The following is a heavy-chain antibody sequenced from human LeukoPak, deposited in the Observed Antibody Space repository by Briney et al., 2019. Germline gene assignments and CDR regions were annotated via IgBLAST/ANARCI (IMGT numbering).Heavy chain of an antibody. V-gene: IGHV1-2*02. Sequence: GASVKVSCKASGYTFTGYYVHWVRQAPGQGLEWMGWINPNSGGTNYAQKFQGRVTMTRDTSISTAYMELSRLRSDDTAVYYCAREKNRIAAAPRSLVFYWGQGTLVTVSS. CDR2: INPNSGGT. CDR3: AREKNRIAAAPRSLVFY. J-gene: IGHJ4*02. CDR1: GYTFTGYY. D-gene: IGHD6-13*01.